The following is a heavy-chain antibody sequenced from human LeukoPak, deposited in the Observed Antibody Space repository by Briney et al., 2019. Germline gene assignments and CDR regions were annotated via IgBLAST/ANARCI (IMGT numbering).Heavy chain of an antibody. J-gene: IGHJ4*02. CDR1: GFTFTSYG. CDR3: AEECGDYSGYDS. Sequence: GGSLRLSCAASGFTFTSYGMHWVRQAPGKGLEWVAVISPDGRKKYHADSVKGRFTISRDNSKNTLYVQMDSLRAEDTAVYYCAEECGDYSGYDSWGQGTLVTVSS. V-gene: IGHV3-30*18. D-gene: IGHD5-12*01. CDR2: ISPDGRKK.